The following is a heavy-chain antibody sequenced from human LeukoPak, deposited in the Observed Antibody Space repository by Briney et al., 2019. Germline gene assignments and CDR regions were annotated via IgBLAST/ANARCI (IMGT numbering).Heavy chain of an antibody. CDR2: INPSGGST. D-gene: IGHD1-26*01. CDR1: GYTFTSYY. CDR3: ARDNSGSYSGRAEYFQH. Sequence: GASVKVSCKASGYTFTSYYMHWVRQAPGQGLEWMGIINPSGGSTSYAQKFQGRVTMTRDTSTSTVYMELSSLRSEDTAVYYCARDNSGSYSGRAEYFQHWGQGTLVTVSS. J-gene: IGHJ1*01. V-gene: IGHV1-46*01.